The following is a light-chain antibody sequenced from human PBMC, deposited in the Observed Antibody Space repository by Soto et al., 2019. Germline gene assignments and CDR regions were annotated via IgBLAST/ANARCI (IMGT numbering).Light chain of an antibody. CDR2: EAS. V-gene: IGKV1-9*01. Sequence: IQLTQSPSSLSASIGDRVTITCRASQDINSYLAWYQQKPGKAPNLLIYEASILQRRVPSRFSGSNSGTDFTLTISSLQAEDFATYYCQQTRSYPSTFGGGTKVEIK. J-gene: IGKJ4*01. CDR3: QQTRSYPST. CDR1: QDINSY.